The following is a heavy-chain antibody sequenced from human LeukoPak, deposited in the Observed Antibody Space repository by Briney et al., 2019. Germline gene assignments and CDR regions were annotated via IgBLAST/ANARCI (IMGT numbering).Heavy chain of an antibody. CDR2: TYYRSKWCT. J-gene: IGHJ4*02. V-gene: IGHV6-1*01. CDR1: GDAVSIVSAS. CDR3: ARAGYKYDFDS. D-gene: IGHD5-12*01. Sequence: SQTLSLTFVISGDAVSIVSASWNWLRQSPSRGLEWLGRTYYRSKWCTDYAVSVKSRIVINSDTSKNQFSLHLSSVTPEDTALYFCARAGYKYDFDSWGQGNLVTVSS.